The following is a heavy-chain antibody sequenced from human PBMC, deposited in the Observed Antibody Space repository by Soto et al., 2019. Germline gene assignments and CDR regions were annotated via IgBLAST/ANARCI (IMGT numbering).Heavy chain of an antibody. Sequence: HPGGSLRLSCAASGFTFSSYGMHWVRQAPGKGLEWVAVISYDGSNKYYADSVKGRFTISRDNSKNTLYLQMNSLRAEDTAVYYCPKAITSNTMIPSAFDIWGQGTMVTVSS. J-gene: IGHJ3*02. CDR1: GFTFSSYG. CDR3: PKAITSNTMIPSAFDI. D-gene: IGHD3-22*01. V-gene: IGHV3-30*18. CDR2: ISYDGSNK.